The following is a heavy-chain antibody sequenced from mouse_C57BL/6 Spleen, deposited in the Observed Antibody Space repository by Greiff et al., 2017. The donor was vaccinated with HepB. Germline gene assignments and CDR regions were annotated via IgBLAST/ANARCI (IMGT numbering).Heavy chain of an antibody. Sequence: QVQLQQSGAELVRPGASVTLSCKASGYTFTDYDMHWVKQTPVHGLEWIGAIDPETGGTAYNQKFKGKAILTADKSSSTAYMELRSLTSEDSAVYYCTRPFITTVVPDYWGQGTTLTVSS. CDR3: TRPFITTVVPDY. V-gene: IGHV1-15*01. J-gene: IGHJ2*01. CDR2: IDPETGGT. D-gene: IGHD1-1*01. CDR1: GYTFTDYD.